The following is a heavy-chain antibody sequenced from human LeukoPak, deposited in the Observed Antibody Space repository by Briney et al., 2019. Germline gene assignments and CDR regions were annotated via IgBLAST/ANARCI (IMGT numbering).Heavy chain of an antibody. Sequence: PGGSLRLSCSASGFTFSNYAMHWVRQAPGKGLEDVSAISSNGGSTYYADSVTGRFTISRDNSKNTLHHQMSSLRAEDTAVYYCVKEYGSGSYSTYDHWGQGTLVTVSS. CDR3: VKEYGSGSYSTYDH. CDR2: ISSNGGST. CDR1: GFTFSNYA. D-gene: IGHD3-10*01. V-gene: IGHV3-64D*09. J-gene: IGHJ4*02.